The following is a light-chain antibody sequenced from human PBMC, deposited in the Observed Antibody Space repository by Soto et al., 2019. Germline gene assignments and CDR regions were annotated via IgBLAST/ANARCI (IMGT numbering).Light chain of an antibody. V-gene: IGKV3-20*01. CDR2: GVS. CDR1: QSISNNY. J-gene: IGKJ1*01. CDR3: HQSTA. Sequence: EIVLTQSPGTLSLSPGERATLSCRASQSISNNYLAWYQQRPGQAPRLLIYGVSSRATGIADRFSGSGSGTDFTLPISRLEPEDFAMYYCHQSTAFGQGTRVEI.